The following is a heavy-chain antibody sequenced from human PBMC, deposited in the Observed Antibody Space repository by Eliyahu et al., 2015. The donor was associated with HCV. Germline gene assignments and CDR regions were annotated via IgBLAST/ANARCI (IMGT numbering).Heavy chain of an antibody. J-gene: IGHJ6*02. CDR1: GFTXTNYG. CDR3: AKASKLRYFDWLLNINYGMDV. Sequence: QVQLVESGGGVVQPGRSLRLSCAASGFTXTNYGXPWVRQAPGKGLEWVAFISNDGTKKHSADSVKGRFTISRDSSNNTLFLQMNSLRPEDTAVYYCAKASKLRYFDWLLNINYGMDVWGQGTTVTVSS. CDR2: ISNDGTKK. V-gene: IGHV3-30*18. D-gene: IGHD3-9*01.